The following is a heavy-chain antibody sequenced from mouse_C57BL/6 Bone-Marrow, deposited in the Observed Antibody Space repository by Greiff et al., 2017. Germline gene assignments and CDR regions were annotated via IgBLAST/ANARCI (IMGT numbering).Heavy chain of an antibody. CDR2: INPGSGGT. CDR1: GYAFTNYL. V-gene: IGHV1-54*01. Sequence: QVQLQQSGAELVRPGTSVKVSCKASGYAFTNYLIEWVKQRPGQGLEWIGVINPGSGGTNYNEKFKGKATLTADKSSSTAYMQLSSLSSEDSAVXFCAREGSSGYGYWGQGTTLTVSS. CDR3: AREGSSGYGY. D-gene: IGHD3-2*02. J-gene: IGHJ2*01.